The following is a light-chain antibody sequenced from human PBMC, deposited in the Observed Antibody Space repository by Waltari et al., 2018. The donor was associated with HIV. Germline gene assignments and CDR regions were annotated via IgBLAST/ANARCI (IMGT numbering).Light chain of an antibody. Sequence: EIVMTQSTATLSVSPGERATLSCRASQSVSSNLAWYQQKPGQAPRLLIYGASTRANGIPARFSGSGSGTEFTLTISSLQSEDIAVYCCQQYNNWPPGLTFGGGTKVEIK. CDR3: QQYNNWPPGLT. CDR2: GAS. CDR1: QSVSSN. J-gene: IGKJ4*01. V-gene: IGKV3-15*01.